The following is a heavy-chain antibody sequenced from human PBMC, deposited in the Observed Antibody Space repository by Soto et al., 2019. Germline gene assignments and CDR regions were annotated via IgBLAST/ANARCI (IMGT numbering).Heavy chain of an antibody. CDR3: ARDLSGYDRSNDY. Sequence: EVQLVESGGGLVQPGASLRLSCAASGLTFSSYTMTWVRQAPGKGLEWVSYISGSGSTMYYADSVKGRFTISRDNAKHSLYLQMYSLRAEDTAVYYCARDLSGYDRSNDYWGQGTLVTVSS. V-gene: IGHV3-48*01. J-gene: IGHJ4*02. CDR1: GLTFSSYT. CDR2: ISGSGSTM. D-gene: IGHD5-12*01.